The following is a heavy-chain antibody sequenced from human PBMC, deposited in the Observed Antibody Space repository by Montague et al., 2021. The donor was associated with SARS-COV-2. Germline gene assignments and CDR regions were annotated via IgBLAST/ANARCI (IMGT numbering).Heavy chain of an antibody. V-gene: IGHV4-59*13. J-gene: IGHJ2*01. D-gene: IGHD3-10*01. CDR1: GGSISSYY. Sequence: SETLSLTCTVSGGSISSYYWSWIRQPPGKGLEWIGYIYYSESTNYNPSLKSRVTISVDTSKNQFSLKLSSVTAADTAVYYCARASITMVRGVTRWYFDLWGRGTLVTVSS. CDR2: IYYSEST. CDR3: ARASITMVRGVTRWYFDL.